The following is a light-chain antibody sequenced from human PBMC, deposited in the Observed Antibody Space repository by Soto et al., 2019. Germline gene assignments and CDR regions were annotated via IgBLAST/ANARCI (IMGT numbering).Light chain of an antibody. CDR2: EGN. Sequence: QSVLTQPASVSGSPGQSLTISCTGATSDIGSNNLVSWYQQHPGKAPKIMIFEGNKRPSGVSDRFSGSKSGNTASLTIFGLQAEDEAYYYCCSYAGSSPSYVFGTGTKVTV. CDR3: CSYAGSSPSYV. J-gene: IGLJ1*01. CDR1: TSDIGSNNL. V-gene: IGLV2-23*01.